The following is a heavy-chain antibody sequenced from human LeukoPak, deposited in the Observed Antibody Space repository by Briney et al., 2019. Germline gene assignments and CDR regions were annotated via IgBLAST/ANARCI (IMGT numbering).Heavy chain of an antibody. V-gene: IGHV4-59*08. CDR2: IYYSGST. CDR1: GGSISSYY. D-gene: IGHD3-10*01. Sequence: SETLSLTCTVSGGSISSYYWSWIRQPPGKGLEWIGYIYYSGSTNYNPSLKSRVTISVDTSKNQFSLKLSSVTAADTALYYCARLGESGSGSYPIDYWGQGTLVTVSS. J-gene: IGHJ4*02. CDR3: ARLGESGSGSYPIDY.